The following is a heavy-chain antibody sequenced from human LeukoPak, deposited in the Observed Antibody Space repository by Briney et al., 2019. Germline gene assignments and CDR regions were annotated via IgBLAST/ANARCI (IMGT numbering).Heavy chain of an antibody. J-gene: IGHJ6*02. CDR3: ARLVKVTYYYGMDV. CDR2: IYYSGST. D-gene: IGHD2-21*01. CDR1: GGSFSGHY. Sequence: SETLSLTCAVYGGSFSGHYWTWIRQPPGKGLEWIGYIYYSGSTNYSPSLKSRVTISVDTSKNQFSLKLSSVTAADTAVYYCARLVKVTYYYGMDVWGQGTTVTVSS. V-gene: IGHV4-59*08.